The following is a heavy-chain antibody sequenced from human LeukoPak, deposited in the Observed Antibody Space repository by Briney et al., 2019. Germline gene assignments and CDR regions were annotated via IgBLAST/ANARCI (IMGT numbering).Heavy chain of an antibody. Sequence: SETLSLTCTVFGGSFSGYYWSWIRQPPDKGLEWIGEINPSGSTNYNPSLKTRVTISTDTSKDHFSLNLNSVTAADTGVYYCVRGSRVYCGGDCYYYWGQGTLVTVSS. CDR3: VRGSRVYCGGDCYYY. CDR2: INPSGST. V-gene: IGHV4-34*01. CDR1: GGSFSGYY. J-gene: IGHJ4*02. D-gene: IGHD2-21*02.